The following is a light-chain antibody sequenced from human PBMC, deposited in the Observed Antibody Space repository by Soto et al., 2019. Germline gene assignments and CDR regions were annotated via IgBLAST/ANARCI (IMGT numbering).Light chain of an antibody. CDR1: SSDVGLYDF. CDR2: EVT. J-gene: IGLJ1*01. V-gene: IGLV2-14*01. CDR3: NSYTRFSTYV. Sequence: QSVLTQPASVSGSPAQSITISCTGASSDVGLYDFVSWYQQHPGKAPKLLIYEVTYRPSGVSSRFSGSKSGNTASLTISGLQAEDEADYYCNSYTRFSTYVFGTGTKVTVL.